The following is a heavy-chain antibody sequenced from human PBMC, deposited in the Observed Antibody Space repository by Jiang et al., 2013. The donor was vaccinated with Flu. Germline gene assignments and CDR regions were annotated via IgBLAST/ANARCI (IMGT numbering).Heavy chain of an antibody. D-gene: IGHD3-16*01. CDR1: GGSIRSSNYY. J-gene: IGHJ4*02. CDR3: ARHGLITQPDFEY. Sequence: GLVKPSETLSLTCSVSGGSIRSSNYYWTWIRQPPGKGLEWIAYIYYSDNGSTNYSPSLKSRVTISVDTSRNQFSLRLSSVTAADTAVYYCARHGLITQPDFEYWGQGTLVTVSS. CDR2: IYYSDNGST. V-gene: IGHV4-61*05.